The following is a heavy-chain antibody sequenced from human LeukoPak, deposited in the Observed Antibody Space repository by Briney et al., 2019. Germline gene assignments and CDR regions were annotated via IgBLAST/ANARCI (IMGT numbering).Heavy chain of an antibody. D-gene: IGHD2-15*01. CDR1: GGTFSSYA. V-gene: IGHV1-69*05. CDR3: ARVGGAATYNWFDP. Sequence: GAPVKVSCKASGGTFSSYAISWVRQAPGQGLEWKGGIIPIFGTANYAQKFQGRVTITTDESTSTAYMELSSLRPEDTAVYYCARVGGAATYNWFDPWGQGTLVTVSS. CDR2: IIPIFGTA. J-gene: IGHJ5*02.